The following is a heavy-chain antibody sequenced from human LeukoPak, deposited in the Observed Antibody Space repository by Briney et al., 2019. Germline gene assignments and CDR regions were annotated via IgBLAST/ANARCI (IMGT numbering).Heavy chain of an antibody. CDR2: IYNSGYT. CDR3: AREAAAGTFYFDY. D-gene: IGHD6-13*01. Sequence: SETLSLTCTVSGASISPYYCSWIRQPAGDGLEWIGRIYNSGYTNYNPSLESRVTMSLDTSKNQFSLKLTSVTAADTAVYYCAREAAAGTFYFDYWGQGTLVTVSS. J-gene: IGHJ4*02. CDR1: GASISPYY. V-gene: IGHV4-4*07.